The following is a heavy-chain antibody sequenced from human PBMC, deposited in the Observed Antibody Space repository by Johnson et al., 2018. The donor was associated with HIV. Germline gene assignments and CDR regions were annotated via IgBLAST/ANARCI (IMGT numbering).Heavy chain of an antibody. Sequence: VLLLESGGGVVQPGRSLRLSCAASGFTLSSYAMHWVRQAPGKGLEWAAVISYDGSNKYYADSVKGRFTISRDNSKNTLYLQMNSLRAEVTAVYYCAREFVGYNGFDIWGQGTMVTVSS. D-gene: IGHD5-24*01. CDR1: GFTLSSYA. CDR3: AREFVGYNGFDI. J-gene: IGHJ3*02. V-gene: IGHV3-30-3*01. CDR2: ISYDGSNK.